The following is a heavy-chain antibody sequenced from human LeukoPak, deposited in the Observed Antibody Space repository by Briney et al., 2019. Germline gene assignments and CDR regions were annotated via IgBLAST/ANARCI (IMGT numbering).Heavy chain of an antibody. J-gene: IGHJ3*02. CDR1: GYSFSNYW. CDR3: ARRGNGYSASFDAFDM. V-gene: IGHV5-51*01. D-gene: IGHD5-12*01. Sequence: GESLKISCEGSGYSFSNYWIGWVRQMPGKGLEWMGSIYPDESQTRYRPSFQGQVTISADKSISTAYLQWSSLKASDTAMYYCARRGNGYSASFDAFDMWGQGTMVTVSS. CDR2: IYPDESQT.